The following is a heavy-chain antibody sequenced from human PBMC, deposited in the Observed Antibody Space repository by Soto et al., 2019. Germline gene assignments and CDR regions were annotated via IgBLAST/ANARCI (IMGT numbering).Heavy chain of an antibody. J-gene: IGHJ6*02. V-gene: IGHV4-39*07. D-gene: IGHD1-20*01. CDR3: ARDIRNGMDV. Sequence: SETLSLTCTVSGGSISSSSYYWGWIRQPPGKGLEWIGSIYYSGSTYYNPSLKSRVTISVDTSKNQFSLKLSSVTAADTAVYYCARDIRNGMDVWGQGTTVTVSS. CDR2: IYYSGST. CDR1: GGSISSSSYY.